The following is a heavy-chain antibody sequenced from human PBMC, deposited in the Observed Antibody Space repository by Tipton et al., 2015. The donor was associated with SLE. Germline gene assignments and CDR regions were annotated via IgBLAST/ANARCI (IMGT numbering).Heavy chain of an antibody. CDR3: ARGGEVVIAFDY. D-gene: IGHD2-21*01. CDR1: GGSFSGYY. J-gene: IGHJ4*02. CDR2: INHSGST. V-gene: IGHV4-34*01. Sequence: TLSLTCAVYGGSFSGYYWSWIRQPPGKGLEWTGEINHSGSTNYNPSLKSRVTISVDTSKNQFSLKLSSVTAADTAVYYCARGGEVVIAFDYWGQGTLVTVSS.